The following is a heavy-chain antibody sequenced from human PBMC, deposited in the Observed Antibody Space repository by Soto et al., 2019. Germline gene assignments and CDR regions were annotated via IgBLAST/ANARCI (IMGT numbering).Heavy chain of an antibody. CDR3: AGGHIVVVVAAINNWFDS. CDR2: IYYSGST. D-gene: IGHD2-15*01. J-gene: IGHJ5*01. Sequence: SETLSLTCTVSGGSISSYYWSWIRQPPGKGLEWIGYIYYSGSTNYNPSLKSRVTISVDTSKNQFSLKLSSVTAADTAVYYCAGGHIVVVVAAINNWFDSWGQGTLVTVSS. V-gene: IGHV4-59*01. CDR1: GGSISSYY.